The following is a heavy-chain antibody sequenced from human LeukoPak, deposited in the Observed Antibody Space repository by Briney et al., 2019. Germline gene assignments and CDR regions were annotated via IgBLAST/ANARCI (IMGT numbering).Heavy chain of an antibody. Sequence: ASVKVSCKASGYTFTSNYIHWVRQAPGQGLEWMGMIYPRDGSTSYAQKFQGRITVTRDTSTSTVHMELSGLRSEDTAVYYCARDQEGFDYWGQGTLVTVSS. CDR2: IYPRDGST. J-gene: IGHJ4*02. V-gene: IGHV1-46*01. CDR1: GYTFTSNY. CDR3: ARDQEGFDY.